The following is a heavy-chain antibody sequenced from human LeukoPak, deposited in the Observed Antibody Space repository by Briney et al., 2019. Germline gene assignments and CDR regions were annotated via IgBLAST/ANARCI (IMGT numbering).Heavy chain of an antibody. CDR2: IYYSGST. CDR3: ASRDGYNYYANFDY. J-gene: IGHJ4*02. Sequence: SETLSLTCTVSGGSISSSSHYWGWIRQPPGKGLEWIGSIYYSGSTYYNPSLKSRVTISVDTSKNQFSLKLSSVTAADTAVYYCASRDGYNYYANFDYWGQGTLVTVSS. CDR1: GGSISSSSHY. D-gene: IGHD5-24*01. V-gene: IGHV4-39*07.